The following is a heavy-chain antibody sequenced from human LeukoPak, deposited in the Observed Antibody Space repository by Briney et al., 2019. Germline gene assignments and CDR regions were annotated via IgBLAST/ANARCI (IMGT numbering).Heavy chain of an antibody. CDR1: GYTFTGYY. V-gene: IGHV1-2*02. Sequence: ASVKVSCKASGYTFTGYYMHWVRQAPGQGLEWMGWISPNSGGTNCAQKFQGRVTMTRDTSISTAYMELSRLRSDDTAVYYCARDLVADTAMVPYYYYYYMDVWGKGTTVTVSS. CDR3: ARDLVADTAMVPYYYYYYMDV. J-gene: IGHJ6*03. CDR2: ISPNSGGT. D-gene: IGHD5-18*01.